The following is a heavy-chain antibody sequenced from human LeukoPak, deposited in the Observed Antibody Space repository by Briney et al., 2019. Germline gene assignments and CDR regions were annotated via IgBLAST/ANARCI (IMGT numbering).Heavy chain of an antibody. CDR2: INHSGRT. D-gene: IGHD3-22*01. Sequence: KPSETLSLTCAVYGGSFSDYFWGWIRQPPGKGLEWIGEINHSGRTYYNPSLKSRVTISVDTSKNQFSLKLSSVTAADTAVYYCARGRYFCDSSGYRHIRGSYFDYWGQGTLVAVSS. J-gene: IGHJ4*02. CDR3: ARGRYFCDSSGYRHIRGSYFDY. V-gene: IGHV4-34*01. CDR1: GGSFSDYF.